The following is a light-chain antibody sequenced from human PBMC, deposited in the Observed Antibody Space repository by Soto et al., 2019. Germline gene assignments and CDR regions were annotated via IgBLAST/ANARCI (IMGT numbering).Light chain of an antibody. CDR1: SSNIGSNT. CDR3: ATWDDSLNGWV. V-gene: IGLV1-44*01. Sequence: QPALTQPPSASGTPGQRVTISCSGGSSNIGSNTVNWYQQLPGTAPKLLIYTNNQRPSGVPDRFSGSKSGTSASLAISGVQSEDEADYYCATWDDSLNGWVFGTGTKVTVL. J-gene: IGLJ1*01. CDR2: TNN.